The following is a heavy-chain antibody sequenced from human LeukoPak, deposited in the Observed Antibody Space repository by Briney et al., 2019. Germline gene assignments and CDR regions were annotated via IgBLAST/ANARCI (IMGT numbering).Heavy chain of an antibody. CDR1: GGSFSGYY. Sequence: PSETLSLTCAVYGGSFSGYYWSWIRQPPGKGLEWIGEINHSGSTNYNPSLKSRVTISVDTSKNQFSLKLSSVTAADTAVYYCAGRPRSYCSGFSCYRFDYWGQGTLVTVSS. CDR3: AGRPRSYCSGFSCYRFDY. V-gene: IGHV4-34*01. D-gene: IGHD2-2*01. J-gene: IGHJ4*02. CDR2: INHSGST.